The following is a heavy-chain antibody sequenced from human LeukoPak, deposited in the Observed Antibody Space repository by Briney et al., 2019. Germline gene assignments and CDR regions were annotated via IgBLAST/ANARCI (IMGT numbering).Heavy chain of an antibody. CDR1: GGSFSGYY. D-gene: IGHD6-19*01. V-gene: IGHV4-34*01. CDR3: ARHKGAVGGRYYDY. Sequence: SETLSLTCAVYGGSFSGYYWSWIRQPPGKGLEWIGEINHSGSTNYNPSLKSRVTISVDTSKNQFSLRLSSVTAADTAVYYCARHKGAVGGRYYDYWGQGTLVTVSS. J-gene: IGHJ4*02. CDR2: INHSGST.